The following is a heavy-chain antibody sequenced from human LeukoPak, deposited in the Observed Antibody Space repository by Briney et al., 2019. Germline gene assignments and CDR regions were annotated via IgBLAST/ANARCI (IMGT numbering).Heavy chain of an antibody. D-gene: IGHD1-1*01. CDR3: ARDWVAYGTTGTLDY. Sequence: GGSLRLSCAASGFTFSSYSMKWVRQAPGKGLEWVSSISSSSSYIYYADSVKGRFTISRDNAKNSLYLQMNSLRAEDTAVYYCARDWVAYGTTGTLDYWGQGTLVTVSS. CDR1: GFTFSSYS. J-gene: IGHJ4*02. CDR2: ISSSSSYI. V-gene: IGHV3-21*01.